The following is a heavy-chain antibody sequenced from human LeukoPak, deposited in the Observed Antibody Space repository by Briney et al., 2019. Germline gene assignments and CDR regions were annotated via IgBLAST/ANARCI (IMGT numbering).Heavy chain of an antibody. CDR2: IYTSGST. V-gene: IGHV4-61*02. D-gene: IGHD5-18*01. CDR3: ARTNTAIDAFDI. J-gene: IGHJ3*02. CDR1: GGSISSGSCY. Sequence: SQTLSLTCTVSGGSISSGSCYWSWIRQPAGKGLEWIGRIYTSGSTNYNPSLKSRVTISVDTSKNQFSLKLSSVTAADTAVYYCARTNTAIDAFDIWGQGTMVTVSS.